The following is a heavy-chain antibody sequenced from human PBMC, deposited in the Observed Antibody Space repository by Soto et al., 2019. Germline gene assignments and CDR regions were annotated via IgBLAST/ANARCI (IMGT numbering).Heavy chain of an antibody. CDR1: GGTFSSYA. D-gene: IGHD3-10*01. CDR2: IIPIFGTA. V-gene: IGHV1-69*13. J-gene: IGHJ6*02. Sequence: SVKVSCKASGGTFSSYAISWVRQAPGQGLEWMGGIIPIFGTANYAQKLQGRVTITADESTSTAYMELSSLRSEDTAVYYCARDFKGVVRGVMDPYYYYYGMDVWGQGTTVTVSS. CDR3: ARDFKGVVRGVMDPYYYYYGMDV.